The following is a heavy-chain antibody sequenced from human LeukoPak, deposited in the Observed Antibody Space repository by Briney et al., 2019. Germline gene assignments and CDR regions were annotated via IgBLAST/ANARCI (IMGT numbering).Heavy chain of an antibody. J-gene: IGHJ6*03. CDR2: ISGSGGST. CDR1: GFTFSSYG. CDR3: AKSPPPTAYYYYYMDV. D-gene: IGHD4-17*01. V-gene: IGHV3-23*01. Sequence: GGSLRLSCAASGFTFSSYGMSWVRQAPGKGLEWVSAISGSGGSTYYADSVKGRFTISRDNSKNTLYLQMNSLRAEDTAVYYCAKSPPPTAYYYYYMDVWGKGTTVTISS.